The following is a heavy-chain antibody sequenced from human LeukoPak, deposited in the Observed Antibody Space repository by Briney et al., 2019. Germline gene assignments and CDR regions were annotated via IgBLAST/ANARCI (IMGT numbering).Heavy chain of an antibody. V-gene: IGHV3-23*01. CDR1: GFPFSSYA. CDR3: AKGVSQQLVAFDY. J-gene: IGHJ4*02. CDR2: ISGSGGST. Sequence: GESLRLSCAASGFPFSSYAMSWVRQAPGKGLEWVSAISGSGGSTYYADSVKGRFTISRDNSKNTLYLQMNSLRAEDTAVYYCAKGVSQQLVAFDYWGQGTLVTVSS. D-gene: IGHD6-13*01.